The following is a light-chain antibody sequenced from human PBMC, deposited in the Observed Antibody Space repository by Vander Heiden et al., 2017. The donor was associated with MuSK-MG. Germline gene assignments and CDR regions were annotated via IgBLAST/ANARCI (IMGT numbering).Light chain of an antibody. CDR2: GDS. J-gene: IGLJ3*02. Sequence: QSALTQETSVSGTVGQRVTLSCTGNSNNIGRYGAGWYQQISHGAPKTVMFGDSLPSGIPDRFSGSKSGTTASLTISGLQPEDEADYYCSTWDSSLSAWVFGGGTKLTVL. V-gene: IGLV1-36*01. CDR3: STWDSSLSAWV. CDR1: SNNIGRYG.